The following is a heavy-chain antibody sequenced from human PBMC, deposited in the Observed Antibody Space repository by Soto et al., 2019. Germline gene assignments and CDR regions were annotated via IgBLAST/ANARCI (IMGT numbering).Heavy chain of an antibody. CDR3: ARGQSSLLLDC. D-gene: IGHD2-8*02. J-gene: IGHJ4*02. CDR1: GGSFSGYY. CDR2: INHSGST. V-gene: IGHV4-34*01. Sequence: QVQLQQWGAGLLKPSETLSLTCAVYGGSFSGYYWCWIRQPPGKGLERIGEINHSGSTNYNPSLKSRVTISVDTSKNQFSLKLSSVTAADTAVYYCARGQSSLLLDCWGQGVLVTVSS.